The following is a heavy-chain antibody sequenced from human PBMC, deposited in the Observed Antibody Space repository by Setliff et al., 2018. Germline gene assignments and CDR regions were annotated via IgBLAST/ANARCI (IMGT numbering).Heavy chain of an antibody. V-gene: IGHV4-38-2*02. Sequence: SETLSLTCTVSGYSISSGYYWGRIRQPPGKGLEWIGSIYHSGSTYYNPSLKSRVTISVDTSKNQFSLKLSSVTAADTAVYYCARGFAYLSLAFFDVLRYFEGDVWGQGTTVTVSS. CDR2: IYHSGST. CDR3: ARGFAYLSLAFFDVLRYFEGDV. D-gene: IGHD3-9*01. J-gene: IGHJ6*02. CDR1: GYSISSGYY.